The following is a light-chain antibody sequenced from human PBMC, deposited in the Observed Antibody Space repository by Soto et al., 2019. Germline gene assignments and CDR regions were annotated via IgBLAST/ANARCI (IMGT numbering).Light chain of an antibody. CDR3: QQLYTYPLT. J-gene: IGKJ4*01. V-gene: IGKV3-15*01. Sequence: EIVMTQSPVTLSVSPGERVTLSCRASQSVSSNLAWYQQKPGQAPSLLIYGAFTRATGIPARFSGTGSGTEFTLTISSLQPEDFATYYCQQLYTYPLTFGGGTKVDIK. CDR1: QSVSSN. CDR2: GAF.